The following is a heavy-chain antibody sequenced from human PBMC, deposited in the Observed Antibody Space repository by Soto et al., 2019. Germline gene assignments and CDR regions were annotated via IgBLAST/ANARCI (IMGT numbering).Heavy chain of an antibody. CDR3: AREDSDDSSSYYYVRARAAFDI. D-gene: IGHD3-22*01. CDR1: GYTFTSYG. Sequence: QVQLVQSGAEVKKPGASVKVSCKASGYTFTSYGISWVRQAPGQGLEWMGWISAYNGNTNYAQKLQGRVTITTDTSTSIADMELKSLRSDHTAVYYCAREDSDDSSSYYYVRARAAFDIWGQGTMVTASS. J-gene: IGHJ3*02. V-gene: IGHV1-18*01. CDR2: ISAYNGNT.